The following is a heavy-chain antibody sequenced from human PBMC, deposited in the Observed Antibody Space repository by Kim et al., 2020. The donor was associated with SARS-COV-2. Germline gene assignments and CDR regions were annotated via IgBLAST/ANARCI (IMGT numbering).Heavy chain of an antibody. Sequence: GGSLRLSCAASGFTFSSYAMHWVRQAPGKGLEWVAVISYDGSNKYYADSVKGRFTISRDNSKNTLYLQMNSLRAEDTAVYYCAESGDSSGWFVPQPRRVWGQGTLVTVSS. V-gene: IGHV3-30-3*01. CDR2: ISYDGSNK. CDR3: AESGDSSGWFVPQPRRV. J-gene: IGHJ4*02. CDR1: GFTFSSYA. D-gene: IGHD6-19*01.